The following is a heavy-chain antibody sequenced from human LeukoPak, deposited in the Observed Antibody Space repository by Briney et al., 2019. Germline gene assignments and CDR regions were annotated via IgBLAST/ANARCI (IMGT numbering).Heavy chain of an antibody. J-gene: IGHJ3*02. CDR3: ARVRQWLVPTTGFDI. Sequence: ASVKVSCKASGYTFTGYFIHWVRQAPGQGLERMGWINPNSGGTNYAQKFQGRVTMTRDTSISTAYMELSRLRSDDTAVYYCARVRQWLVPTTGFDIWGQGTMVTVSS. V-gene: IGHV1-2*02. CDR1: GYTFTGYF. CDR2: INPNSGGT. D-gene: IGHD6-19*01.